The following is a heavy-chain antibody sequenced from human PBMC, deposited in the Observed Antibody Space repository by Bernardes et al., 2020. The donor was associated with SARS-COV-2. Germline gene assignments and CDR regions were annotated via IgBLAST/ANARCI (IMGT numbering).Heavy chain of an antibody. CDR2: ISSSSSTI. J-gene: IGHJ3*02. D-gene: IGHD3-10*02. Sequence: GGSLRLSCAASGFTFSDYYMTWIRQAPGKGREWLSYISSSSSTIYYADSVKGRFTISRDNAKTSLYLQMNSMRVDDTAVYYCARAIGATILGGGPLDIWGQGTAVTVSS. V-gene: IGHV3-11*01. CDR3: ARAIGATILGGGPLDI. CDR1: GFTFSDYY.